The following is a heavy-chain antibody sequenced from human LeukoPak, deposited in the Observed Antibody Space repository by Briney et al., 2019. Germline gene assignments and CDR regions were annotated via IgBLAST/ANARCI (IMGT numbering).Heavy chain of an antibody. J-gene: IGHJ5*02. CDR1: GYTFTSYY. V-gene: IGHV1-46*01. Sequence: GASVKLSCNASGYTFTSYYMHWVRQPPGQGLEWMGIINTSGGSTSYAQKFPGRVTMTRDMSTSTVYMELSSLRSDDTAVYYCARDRHWQQRASFGPWGQGTLVTVSS. D-gene: IGHD6-13*01. CDR2: INTSGGST. CDR3: ARDRHWQQRASFGP.